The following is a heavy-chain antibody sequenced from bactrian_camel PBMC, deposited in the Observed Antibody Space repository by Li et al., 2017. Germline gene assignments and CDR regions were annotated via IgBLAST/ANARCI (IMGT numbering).Heavy chain of an antibody. CDR2: INTGDGST. D-gene: IGHD2*01. Sequence: HVQLVESGGGTVQAGGSLRLSCAASQYTYSSKCVGWFRQAPGKEREGVAAINTGDGSTFYSDSVKGRFTISRDNAKNALYLQMDSLIPEDAAMYYCPAPIVYAGVVVTTGFGYWGQGTQVTVS. CDR3: PAPIVYAGVVVTTGFGY. CDR1: QYTYSSKC. V-gene: IGHV3S1*01. J-gene: IGHJ6*01.